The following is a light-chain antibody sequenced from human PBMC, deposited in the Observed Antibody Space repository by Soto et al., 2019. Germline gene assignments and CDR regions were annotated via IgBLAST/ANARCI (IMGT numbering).Light chain of an antibody. J-gene: IGKJ5*01. V-gene: IGKV1-39*01. Sequence: DIQLTQSPASLSASFGDRVAITCRASESITYFLSWYQHKPGGAPKLLIFRANNLQTGVSSRFTGAGSGRFFTLTISSLPPEDYGPYFCQQTYAKPLTFGGGTRLEIK. CDR2: RAN. CDR3: QQTYAKPLT. CDR1: ESITYF.